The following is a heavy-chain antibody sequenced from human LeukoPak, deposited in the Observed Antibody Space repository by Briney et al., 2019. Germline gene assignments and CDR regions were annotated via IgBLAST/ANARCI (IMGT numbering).Heavy chain of an antibody. Sequence: GGSLRLSCAASGFTVSSNYMSWVRQAPGKGLEWVSVIYSGGSTYYADSVKGRFTISRDNSKNTLYLQMNSLRAEDTAVYYCARDMTTVTTGLVFDIWGQGTMVTVSS. J-gene: IGHJ3*02. CDR2: IYSGGST. V-gene: IGHV3-53*01. CDR1: GFTVSSNY. CDR3: ARDMTTVTTGLVFDI. D-gene: IGHD4-17*01.